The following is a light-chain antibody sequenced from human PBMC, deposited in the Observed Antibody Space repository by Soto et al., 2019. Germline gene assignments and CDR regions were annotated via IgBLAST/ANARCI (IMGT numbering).Light chain of an antibody. V-gene: IGKV3-20*01. CDR2: GAS. J-gene: IGKJ3*01. CDR3: QQYVRSPYT. CDR1: QSISSTY. Sequence: EIVLTQSPGSLSLSPGERATLSCRASQSISSTYIAWYQQKRGQAPSLLIFGASSSATGIPDRFSGSGSGTDFSLTISRLEPEDSAVYFCQQYVRSPYTFGPGTKVDIK.